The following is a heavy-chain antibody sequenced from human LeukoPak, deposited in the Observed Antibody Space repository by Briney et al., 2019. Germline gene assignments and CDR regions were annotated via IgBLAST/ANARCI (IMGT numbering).Heavy chain of an antibody. V-gene: IGHV1-2*02. CDR2: INPYSGAT. D-gene: IGHD3-16*02. CDR1: GYTFTDFF. Sequence: ASVKVSCKASGYTFTDFFIHWVRQAPGQGLEWMGWINPYSGATNYAKNFQGRVTMTRDTSISTAYMELSRLRSDDTAVYYCARVAPIRLGELSILRFWDYWGQGTLVTVSS. CDR3: ARVAPIRLGELSILRFWDY. J-gene: IGHJ4*02.